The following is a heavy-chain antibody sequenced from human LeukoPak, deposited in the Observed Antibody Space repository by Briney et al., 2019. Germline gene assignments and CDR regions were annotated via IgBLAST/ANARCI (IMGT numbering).Heavy chain of an antibody. CDR1: GFTFSSYA. CDR3: AKDRQGSGSTGPYYYYGMDV. Sequence: GGSLRLSCAASGFTFSSYAMSWVRQAPGKGLEWVSVISGSGSSTYYADSVKGRFTISRDNSKNTLYLQMNSLRAEDTAVYYCAKDRQGSGSTGPYYYYGMDVWGQGTTVTVSS. D-gene: IGHD3-10*01. J-gene: IGHJ6*02. CDR2: ISGSGSST. V-gene: IGHV3-23*01.